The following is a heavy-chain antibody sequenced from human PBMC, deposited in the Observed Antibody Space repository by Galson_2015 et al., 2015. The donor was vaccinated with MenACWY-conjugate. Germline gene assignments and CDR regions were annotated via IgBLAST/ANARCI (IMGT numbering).Heavy chain of an antibody. CDR1: GFTLSSYW. Sequence: SLRLSCAASGFTLSSYWMSWVRQAPEKGLEWVANIKQDGSEKYYVDSVKGRFTISRDNAKNSLYLQMNSLRAEDTAVYYCAREYKGTEQWLFDFDYWGQGTLVTVSS. J-gene: IGHJ4*02. V-gene: IGHV3-7*03. D-gene: IGHD6-19*01. CDR2: IKQDGSEK. CDR3: AREYKGTEQWLFDFDY.